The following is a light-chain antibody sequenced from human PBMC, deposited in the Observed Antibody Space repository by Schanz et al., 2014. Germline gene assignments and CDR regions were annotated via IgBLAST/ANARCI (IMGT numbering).Light chain of an antibody. V-gene: IGLV2-11*01. CDR1: SSDVGGYNY. J-gene: IGLJ2*01. CDR3: SSHTAITTAVV. Sequence: QSALTQPRSVSGSPGQSVTISCTGTSSDVGGYNYVSWYQQHPGKAPKFMIYDVSTRPSGVPDRFSGSKSGNTASLTISGLQAEDEADYHCSSHTAITTAVVFGGGTKLTVL. CDR2: DVS.